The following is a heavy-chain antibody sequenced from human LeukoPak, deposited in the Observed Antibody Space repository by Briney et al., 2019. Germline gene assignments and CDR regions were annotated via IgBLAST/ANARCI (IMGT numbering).Heavy chain of an antibody. D-gene: IGHD3-22*01. CDR2: ISYDGSNK. CDR3: AKDTQTYYYDSSGYPSLGFDY. Sequence: GRSLRLSCAASGFTFSSYAMHWVRQAPGKGLEWVAVISYDGSNKYYADSVKGRFTISRDNSKNTLYLQMNSLRAEDTAVYYCAKDTQTYYYDSSGYPSLGFDYWGQGTLVTVSS. V-gene: IGHV3-30*04. CDR1: GFTFSSYA. J-gene: IGHJ4*02.